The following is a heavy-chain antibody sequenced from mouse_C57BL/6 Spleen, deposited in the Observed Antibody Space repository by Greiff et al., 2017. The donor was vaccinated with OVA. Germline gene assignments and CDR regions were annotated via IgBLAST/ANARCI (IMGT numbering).Heavy chain of an antibody. Sequence: VKLMESGAELVRPGASVTLSCKASGYTFTDYEMHWVKQTPVHGLEWIGAIDPETGGTAYNQKFKGKAILTADKSSSTAYMELRSLTSEDSAVYYCTLTTPSAYWGQGTLVTVSA. CDR3: TLTTPSAY. D-gene: IGHD1-1*01. V-gene: IGHV1-15*01. CDR2: IDPETGGT. CDR1: GYTFTDYE. J-gene: IGHJ3*01.